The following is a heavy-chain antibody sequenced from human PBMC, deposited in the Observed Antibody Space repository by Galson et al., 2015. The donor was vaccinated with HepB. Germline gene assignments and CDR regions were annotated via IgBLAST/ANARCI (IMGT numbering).Heavy chain of an antibody. D-gene: IGHD4-11*01. CDR2: INSDGSRT. CDR1: GFTFSSHW. CDR3: ARDGEQPYDYTNDRPLHDYYYMDV. J-gene: IGHJ6*03. Sequence: SLRLSCAASGFTFSSHWMYWVRQAPGKGLVWVSRINSDGSRTNYADSVKGRFTISRDNARNSVYLQMNRLRDEDTAVYYCARDGEQPYDYTNDRPLHDYYYMDVWGKGTTVTVSS. V-gene: IGHV3-74*01.